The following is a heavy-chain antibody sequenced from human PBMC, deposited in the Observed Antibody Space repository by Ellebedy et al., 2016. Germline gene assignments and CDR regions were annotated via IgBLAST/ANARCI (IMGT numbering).Heavy chain of an antibody. CDR2: ISSSSSSI. CDR3: TRAGY. V-gene: IGHV3-48*04. CDR1: GFTFSSNS. Sequence: GESLKISCAGSGFTFSSNSMNWVRQAPGKGLEWVSYISSSSSSIYYADSVKGRFTISRDNARNSLYLQMNSLRVEDTAVYYCTRAGYWGQGTLVTVSS. J-gene: IGHJ4*02.